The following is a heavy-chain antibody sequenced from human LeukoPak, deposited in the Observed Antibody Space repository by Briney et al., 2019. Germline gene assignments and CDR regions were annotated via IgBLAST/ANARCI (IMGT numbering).Heavy chain of an antibody. CDR3: ARGRGSSGWLSRAAGYYFDY. V-gene: IGHV1-8*01. J-gene: IGHJ4*02. CDR1: GYTFTCYD. CDR2: MNPNSGNT. D-gene: IGHD6-19*01. Sequence: RASVKVSCKASGYTFTCYDINWVRQATGQGLEWMGWMNPNSGNTGYAQKFQGRVTMTRNTSISTAYMELSSLRSEDTAVYYCARGRGSSGWLSRAAGYYFDYWGQGTLVTVSS.